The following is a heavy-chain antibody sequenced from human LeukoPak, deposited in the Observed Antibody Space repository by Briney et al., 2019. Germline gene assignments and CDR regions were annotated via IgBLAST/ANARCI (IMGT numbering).Heavy chain of an antibody. V-gene: IGHV1-2*02. CDR1: GYTFTGYY. Sequence: ASVKVSCKASGYTFTGYYMHWVRQAPGQGLEWMGWINPNSGGTNYAQKFQGRVTMTRDTSTSTAYMELSRLRSDDTAVYYCARDWGVRRDNWFDPWGQGTLVTVSS. D-gene: IGHD3-16*01. J-gene: IGHJ5*02. CDR2: INPNSGGT. CDR3: ARDWGVRRDNWFDP.